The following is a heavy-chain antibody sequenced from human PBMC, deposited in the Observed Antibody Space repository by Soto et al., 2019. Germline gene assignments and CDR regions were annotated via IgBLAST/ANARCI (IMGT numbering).Heavy chain of an antibody. Sequence: PSETLSLTCAVSGGSISSGGYSWSWIRPPPGKGLEWIGYIYHSGSTYYNPSLKSRVTISVDRSKNQFSLKLSSVTAADTAVYYCARVPDRWGQGTLVTVSS. D-gene: IGHD2-2*01. J-gene: IGHJ5*02. CDR1: GGSISSGGYS. CDR3: ARVPDR. CDR2: IYHSGST. V-gene: IGHV4-30-2*01.